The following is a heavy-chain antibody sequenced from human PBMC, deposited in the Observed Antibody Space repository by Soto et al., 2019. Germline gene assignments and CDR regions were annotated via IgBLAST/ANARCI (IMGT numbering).Heavy chain of an antibody. D-gene: IGHD5-18*01. J-gene: IGHJ6*02. Sequence: ASVKVSCKASGYTFTGYYMHWVRQASGQGLEWMGWINPNSGGTNYAQKFQGWVTMTRDTSISTAYMELSRLRSDDTAVYYCARGDTAMANYYYYGMDVWGQGTTVTVSS. V-gene: IGHV1-2*04. CDR3: ARGDTAMANYYYYGMDV. CDR1: GYTFTGYY. CDR2: INPNSGGT.